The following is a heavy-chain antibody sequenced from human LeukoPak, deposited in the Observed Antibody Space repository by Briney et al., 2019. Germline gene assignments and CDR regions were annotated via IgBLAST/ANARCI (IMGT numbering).Heavy chain of an antibody. J-gene: IGHJ4*02. CDR3: ARGFRGSNFDH. V-gene: IGHV4-39*07. Sequence: SETLSLTCTVSGGSISSSSYYWGWIRQPPGKGLEWIGSIYYSGSTYYNPSLKSRVTISVDTSKNQFSLKLSSVTAADTAVYFCARGFRGSNFDHWGQGTLVTVSS. D-gene: IGHD3-10*01. CDR2: IYYSGST. CDR1: GGSISSSSYY.